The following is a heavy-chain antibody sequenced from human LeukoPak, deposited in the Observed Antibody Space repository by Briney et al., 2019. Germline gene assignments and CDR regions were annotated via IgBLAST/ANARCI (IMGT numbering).Heavy chain of an antibody. CDR1: GFTFSSYW. CDR2: IKQDGSEK. J-gene: IGHJ4*02. Sequence: GGSLRLSCAASGFTFSSYWMSWVRQAPGKGLEWVANIKQDGSEKYCVDSVKGRFTISRDNPKNTLYLQMNSLRAEDTAVYYCAKDFHMVRGVAFDYWGQGTLVTVSS. D-gene: IGHD3-10*01. V-gene: IGHV3-7*03. CDR3: AKDFHMVRGVAFDY.